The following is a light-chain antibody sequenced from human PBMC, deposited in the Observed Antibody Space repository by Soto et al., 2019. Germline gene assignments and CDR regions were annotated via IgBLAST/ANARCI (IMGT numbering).Light chain of an antibody. CDR3: QQYDNLPPYT. V-gene: IGKV1-33*01. J-gene: IGKJ2*01. CDR1: QDIXXX. Sequence: DIQMTQSPSSLSASVGDRVTITCQASQDIXXXXNWYQQKPGKAPKLLIYDASNLETGVPSRFSGSGSGTDFTFTISSLQPEDIATYYCQQYDNLPPYTFGQGTKLEIK. CDR2: DAS.